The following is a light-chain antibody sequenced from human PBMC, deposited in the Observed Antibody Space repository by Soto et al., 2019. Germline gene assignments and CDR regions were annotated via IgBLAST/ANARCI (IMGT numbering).Light chain of an antibody. Sequence: DIQMTQSPSTLSASVGDRVTITCRASQSISGWLAWYQQKPGKAPNLLIYRASNLEGGVPSRFSGSGSGTEFTLTISSLQPDDFATYYCQQYNSCPWTFGQGTEVEIK. CDR1: QSISGW. CDR2: RAS. CDR3: QQYNSCPWT. J-gene: IGKJ1*01. V-gene: IGKV1-5*03.